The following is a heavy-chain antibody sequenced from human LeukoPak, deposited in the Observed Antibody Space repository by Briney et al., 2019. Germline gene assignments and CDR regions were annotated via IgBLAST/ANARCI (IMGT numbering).Heavy chain of an antibody. Sequence: ASVKVSCKASGYTFTSYGISWVRQAPGQGLEWMVWISAYNGNTNYAQKLQGRVTMTTDTSTSTAYMELRSLRSDDTAVYYCARGASGSYSNWFDPWGQGTLVTVSS. CDR1: GYTFTSYG. D-gene: IGHD1-26*01. CDR2: ISAYNGNT. J-gene: IGHJ5*02. CDR3: ARGASGSYSNWFDP. V-gene: IGHV1-18*01.